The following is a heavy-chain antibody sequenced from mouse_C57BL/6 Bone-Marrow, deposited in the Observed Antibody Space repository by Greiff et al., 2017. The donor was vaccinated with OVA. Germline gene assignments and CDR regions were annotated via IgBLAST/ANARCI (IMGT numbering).Heavy chain of an antibody. J-gene: IGHJ2*01. CDR1: GYTFTDYE. CDR2: IDPETGGT. D-gene: IGHD1-1*01. V-gene: IGHV1-15*01. Sequence: QVQLKQSGAELVRPGASVTLSCKASGYTFTDYEMHWVKQTPVHGLEWIGAIDPETGGTAYNQKFKGKAILTADKSSSTAYMELRSLTSEDSAVYNWTRGYGSFDYWGRGTTLTVSS. CDR3: TRGYGSFDY.